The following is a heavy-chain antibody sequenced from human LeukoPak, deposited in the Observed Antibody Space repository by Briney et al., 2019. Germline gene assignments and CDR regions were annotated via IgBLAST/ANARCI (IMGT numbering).Heavy chain of an antibody. CDR3: ARGYGPRGMDV. CDR1: GGSFSGYY. Sequence: SETLSLTCAVYGGSFSGYYWSWIRQPPGKGLEWIGEINHSGSTNYNPSLKSRVTISVDTSKNQFSLKLSSVTAADTAVYYRARGYGPRGMDVWGQGTTVTVSS. D-gene: IGHD3-10*01. V-gene: IGHV4-34*01. CDR2: INHSGST. J-gene: IGHJ6*02.